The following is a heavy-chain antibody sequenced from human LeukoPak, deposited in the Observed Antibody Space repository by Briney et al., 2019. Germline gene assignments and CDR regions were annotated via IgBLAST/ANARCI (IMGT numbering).Heavy chain of an antibody. J-gene: IGHJ6*02. CDR1: GVTFSSYW. Sequence: PGGSLRLSCAASGVTFSSYWMHWVRQAPGKGLVWVSRIKSDGSDITYADSVKGRFTISRDNAKNTLYLQMNSLRAEDTAVYYCTSDRVYFGLDVWGQGTTVTVSS. CDR3: TSDRVYFGLDV. V-gene: IGHV3-74*01. CDR2: IKSDGSDI.